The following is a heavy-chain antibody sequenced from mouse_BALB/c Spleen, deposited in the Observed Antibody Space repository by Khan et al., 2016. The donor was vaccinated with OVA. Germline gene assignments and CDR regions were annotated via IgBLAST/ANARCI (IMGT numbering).Heavy chain of an antibody. Sequence: EVELVESGGDLVKPGGSLRLSCAASGFTFSSYGMSWVRQFPDKRLDWVATINSDGYYTSYPDTVTGRFTISRNNAETTLYLQMSSLKSEDTAIYYWASHLTGSFAYWGQGTLVTVSA. J-gene: IGHJ3*01. CDR1: GFTFSSYG. V-gene: IGHV5-6*01. CDR2: INSDGYYT. D-gene: IGHD4-1*01. CDR3: ASHLTGSFAY.